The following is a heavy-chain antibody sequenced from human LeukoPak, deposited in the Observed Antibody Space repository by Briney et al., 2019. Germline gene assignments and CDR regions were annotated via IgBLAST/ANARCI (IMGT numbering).Heavy chain of an antibody. D-gene: IGHD6-19*01. J-gene: IGHJ4*02. V-gene: IGHV4-59*01. CDR3: ARGRLRRYSSGWSTGPRGPNYFDY. CDR1: GGSISSYY. CDR2: IYYSGST. Sequence: SETLSLTCTVSGGSISSYYWSWIRQPPGKGLEWIGYIYYSGSTNYNPSLKSRVTISVDTSKNQFSLKLSSVTAADTAMYYCARGRLRRYSSGWSTGPRGPNYFDYWGQGTLVTVSS.